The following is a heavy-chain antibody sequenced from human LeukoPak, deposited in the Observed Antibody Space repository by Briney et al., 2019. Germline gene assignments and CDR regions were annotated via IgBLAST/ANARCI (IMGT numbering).Heavy chain of an antibody. V-gene: IGHV4-59*01. D-gene: IGHD3-16*01. CDR2: ISYSGST. Sequence: SETLSLTCTVSGDPISSYHWSWIRQSPGKGLEWIGYISYSGSTNYNPSLKSRVTISVDTSKNQFSLQLSSVTAADTAVYYCARVGRGDHTWGSYYFDHWGQGTLVTVSS. CDR3: ARVGRGDHTWGSYYFDH. J-gene: IGHJ4*02. CDR1: GDPISSYH.